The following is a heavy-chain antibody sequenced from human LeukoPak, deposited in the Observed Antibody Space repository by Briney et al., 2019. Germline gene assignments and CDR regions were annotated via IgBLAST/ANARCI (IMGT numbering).Heavy chain of an antibody. D-gene: IGHD6-13*01. V-gene: IGHV6-1*01. Sequence: SQTLSPTCAISGDSVSSNSAAWNWIRQSPSRALEWLGRTYYRSKYYNDYAVSVKGRITINPDTSKNQFSLQLNSVTPEDTAVYYCARDLGSSWHDAFDIWGRGTMVTVSS. CDR2: TYYRSKYYN. J-gene: IGHJ3*02. CDR1: GDSVSSNSAA. CDR3: ARDLGSSWHDAFDI.